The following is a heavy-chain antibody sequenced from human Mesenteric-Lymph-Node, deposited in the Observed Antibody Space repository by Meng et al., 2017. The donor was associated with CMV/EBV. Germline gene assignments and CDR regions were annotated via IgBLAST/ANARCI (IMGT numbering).Heavy chain of an antibody. J-gene: IGHJ4*02. D-gene: IGHD3-22*01. Sequence: LSLTCAASGFTFSSSAMSWVRQAPGKGLEWVSAISGSGGSTYYADSVKGRFTISRDNSKNTLYLQMNSLRAEDTAVYYCAKVTYYYDSSGYYHFDYWGQGTLVTVS. CDR1: GFTFSSSA. V-gene: IGHV3-23*01. CDR2: ISGSGGST. CDR3: AKVTYYYDSSGYYHFDY.